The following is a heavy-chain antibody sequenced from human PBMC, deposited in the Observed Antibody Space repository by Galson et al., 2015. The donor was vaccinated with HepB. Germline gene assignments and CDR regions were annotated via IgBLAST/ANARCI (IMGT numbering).Heavy chain of an antibody. V-gene: IGHV3-30*18. J-gene: IGHJ6*02. Sequence: SLRLSCAASGFTFSSYGMHWVRQAPGKGLEWVAVISYDGSNKYYADSVKGRFTISRDNSKNTLYLQMNSLRAEDTAVYYCAKDLGGGSSSWWIYYHYGMDVWGQGTTVTVSS. CDR2: ISYDGSNK. CDR3: AKDLGGGSSSWWIYYHYGMDV. CDR1: GFTFSSYG. D-gene: IGHD6-13*01.